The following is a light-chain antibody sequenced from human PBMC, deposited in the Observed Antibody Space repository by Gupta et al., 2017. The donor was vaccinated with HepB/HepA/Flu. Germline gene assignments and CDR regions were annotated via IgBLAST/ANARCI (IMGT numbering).Light chain of an antibody. CDR3: MQGTHWPT. J-gene: IGKJ5*01. CDR2: KVS. Sequence: VVLTLYLYSLPVTLGQPASMSCRSSQSLLNTDGNTYLTWYQQRPGQSPRRLIYKVSNRDSGVPDRFSGSGSGTDFTLKISRVEAEDVGVYYCMQGTHWPTFGQGTRLEIK. V-gene: IGKV2-30*01. CDR1: QSLLNTDGNTY.